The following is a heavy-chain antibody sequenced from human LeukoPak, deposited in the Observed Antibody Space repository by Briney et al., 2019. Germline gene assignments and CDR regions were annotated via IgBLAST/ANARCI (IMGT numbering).Heavy chain of an antibody. V-gene: IGHV3-23*01. CDR3: AKDLENYGSGSYYFDC. J-gene: IGHJ4*02. CDR1: GFTFSSYA. Sequence: PGGSLRLSCAASGFTFSSYAMSWVRQAPGKGLEWVSAISGGGGSTYYADSVKGRFTISRDNSKTTLYLQMNSLRAEDTAVYYCAKDLENYGSGSYYFDCWGQGTLVTVSA. CDR2: ISGGGGST. D-gene: IGHD3-10*01.